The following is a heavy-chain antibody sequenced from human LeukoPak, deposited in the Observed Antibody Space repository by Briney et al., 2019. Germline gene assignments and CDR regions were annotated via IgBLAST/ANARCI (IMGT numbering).Heavy chain of an antibody. CDR2: ISAYNGNT. CDR1: GYTFTSYG. V-gene: IGHV1-18*01. Sequence: GASVKVSCRASGYTFTSYGISWVRQAPGQGLEWMGWISAYNGNTNYAQKLQGRVTMTTDTSTSTAYMELRSLRSDDTAVYYCASTATIFGVFYGMDVWGQGTTVTVSS. CDR3: ASTATIFGVFYGMDV. D-gene: IGHD3-3*01. J-gene: IGHJ6*02.